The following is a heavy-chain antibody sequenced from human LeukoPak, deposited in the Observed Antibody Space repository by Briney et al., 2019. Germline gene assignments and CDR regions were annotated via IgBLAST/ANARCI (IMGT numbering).Heavy chain of an antibody. V-gene: IGHV3-23*01. D-gene: IGHD3-22*01. CDR3: AKSKVVVINAPSDY. J-gene: IGHJ4*02. CDR2: ISGSGSST. CDR1: GFTFSSYA. Sequence: GGSLRLSCAASGFTFSSYAMSWVRQAPGKGLEWVSAISGSGSSTYYADSVKGRFTFSRDNSKNTLYLQMNSLRAEDTAVYYCAKSKVVVINAPSDYWGQGTLVTVSS.